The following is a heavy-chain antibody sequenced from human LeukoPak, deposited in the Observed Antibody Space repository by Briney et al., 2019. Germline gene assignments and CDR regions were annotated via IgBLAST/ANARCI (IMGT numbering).Heavy chain of an antibody. CDR3: ARGDGYNYRHAFDI. CDR1: GGSISSSSYY. Sequence: ASETLSLTCTVSGGSISSSSYYWGWIRQPPGKGLEWIGSIYYSGSTNYNPSLKSRVTISVDTSKNQFSLKLSSVTAADTAVYYCARGDGYNYRHAFDIWGQGTMVTVSS. CDR2: IYYSGST. J-gene: IGHJ3*02. D-gene: IGHD5-24*01. V-gene: IGHV4-39*07.